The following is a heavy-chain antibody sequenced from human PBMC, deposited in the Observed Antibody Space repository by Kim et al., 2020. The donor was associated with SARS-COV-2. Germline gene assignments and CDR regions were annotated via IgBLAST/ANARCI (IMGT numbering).Heavy chain of an antibody. CDR3: ARGGFTMVRGVIGDIGGFDY. J-gene: IGHJ4*02. D-gene: IGHD3-10*01. Sequence: GGSLRLSCAASGFIDSSFTIHWVRQAPGKGLEWVAVISYDGNNKYYADSVKGRFTISRDNSKNTLYLQMNSLGAEDTAVYYCARGGFTMVRGVIGDIGGFDYWGQGTLVTVSS. CDR2: ISYDGNNK. CDR1: GFIDSSFT. V-gene: IGHV3-30*04.